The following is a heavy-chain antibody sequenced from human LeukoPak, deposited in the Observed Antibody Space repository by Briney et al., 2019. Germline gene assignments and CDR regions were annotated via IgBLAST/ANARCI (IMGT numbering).Heavy chain of an antibody. CDR1: GGSISNYY. J-gene: IGHJ5*02. CDR3: ARSASVSYSSWFDP. CDR2: ISYSGST. D-gene: IGHD1-26*01. V-gene: IGHV4-59*01. Sequence: PSGTLSLTCTVSGGSISNYYWTWMRQPPGKGLEWIGYISYSGSTNYNPSLKSRVTISVGTSKNQFSLKVSPVTAADTAVYYCARSASVSYSSWFDPWGQGTLVTVSP.